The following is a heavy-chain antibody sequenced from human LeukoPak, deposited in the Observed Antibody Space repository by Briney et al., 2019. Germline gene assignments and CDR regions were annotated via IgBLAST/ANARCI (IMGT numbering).Heavy chain of an antibody. CDR1: GFNFSTYG. J-gene: IGHJ5*02. CDR2: IWYDGSIK. Sequence: GGSLRLSCAASGFNFSTYGMHWVRQAPGKGLEWVAVIWYDGSIKNYADSVKGRFTISRDNSKNTLFLQMSSLTAEDTAVYYCVRGWQELRSWGRGTLVTVSS. D-gene: IGHD1-1*01. CDR3: VRGWQELRS. V-gene: IGHV3-33*01.